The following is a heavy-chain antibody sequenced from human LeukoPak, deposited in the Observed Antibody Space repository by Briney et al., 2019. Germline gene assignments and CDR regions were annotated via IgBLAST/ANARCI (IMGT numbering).Heavy chain of an antibody. V-gene: IGHV4-59*01. CDR1: GGSLSGYY. CDR3: AAQYSGYVRLDY. CDR2: ISSSGST. Sequence: SETLSLTCTVSGGSLSGYYWSWIRQPPGKGLEWIGYISSSGSTKYNPSLKSRVTTSLDTSKNQFSLKLTSVTAADTAVYYCAAQYSGYVRLDYWGQGTLVTVSS. J-gene: IGHJ4*02. D-gene: IGHD5-12*01.